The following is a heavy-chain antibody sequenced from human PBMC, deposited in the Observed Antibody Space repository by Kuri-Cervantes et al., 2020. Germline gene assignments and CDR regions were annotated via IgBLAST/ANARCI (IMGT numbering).Heavy chain of an antibody. J-gene: IGHJ6*02. CDR2: IIPIFGTA. D-gene: IGHD1-26*01. CDR1: GGTFSRYA. Sequence: SVTVSCQAAGGTFSRYAISWVRQAPGQGLEWMGGIIPIFGTANYAQKFQGRVTITADESTSTAYMELISLRSEDTAVYYCARDQYIVGATTYYYYGMDVWGQGTTVTVSS. CDR3: ARDQYIVGATTYYYYGMDV. V-gene: IGHV1-69*13.